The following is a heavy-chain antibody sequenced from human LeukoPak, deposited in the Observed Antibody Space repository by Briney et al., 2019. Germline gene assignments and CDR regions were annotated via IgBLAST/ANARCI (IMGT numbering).Heavy chain of an antibody. Sequence: PGGSLRLSCAASGFTFHDYAMHWVRHAPGKGLVWVSGISWNSGNIGYVDSVKGRFTISRDNAKNSLYLQMNGLRAEDTAFYFCAKNRGVSAYYFDAFDVWGQGTMVTVSS. V-gene: IGHV3-9*01. CDR1: GFTFHDYA. CDR2: ISWNSGNI. J-gene: IGHJ3*01. CDR3: AKNRGVSAYYFDAFDV. D-gene: IGHD3-22*01.